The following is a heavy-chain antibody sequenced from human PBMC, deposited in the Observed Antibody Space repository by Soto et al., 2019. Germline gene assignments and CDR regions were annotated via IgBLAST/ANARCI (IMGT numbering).Heavy chain of an antibody. CDR2: INHSGST. CDR1: GGSFSDYY. CDR3: ARMWGGFNSH. V-gene: IGHV4-34*01. J-gene: IGHJ4*02. Sequence: SETLSLTCAVYGGSFSDYYWSWIRQPPGKGLEWIGEINHSGSTNYNPSLRSRVTISVDRSKNQFSLKLDSVTAADTAVYYCARMWGGFNSHWGQGNLVTVS. D-gene: IGHD6-25*01.